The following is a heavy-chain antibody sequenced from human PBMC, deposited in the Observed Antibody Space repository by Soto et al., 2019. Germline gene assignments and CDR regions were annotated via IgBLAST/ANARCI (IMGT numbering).Heavy chain of an antibody. CDR3: ARGQTTVSPGDY. J-gene: IGHJ4*02. CDR1: GGSITSYY. Sequence: QVQLQESGPGLVKPSETLSLTCSVSGGSITSYYWNWIRQAPGKGLEWIGFFFFSGTTSYNPSLQSRVTISVDTSKNQFSLSLTSVTAADTAVYYCARGQTTVSPGDYWGQGTLVTVSS. CDR2: FFFSGTT. D-gene: IGHD4-17*01. V-gene: IGHV4-59*01.